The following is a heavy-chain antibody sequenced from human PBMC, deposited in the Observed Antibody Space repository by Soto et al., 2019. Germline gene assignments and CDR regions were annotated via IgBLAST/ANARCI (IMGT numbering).Heavy chain of an antibody. CDR2: IYWDDDK. CDR1: GFSLNTYGVG. V-gene: IGHV2-5*02. J-gene: IGHJ4*02. Sequence: SGPTLVNPTQTLTLTCTFSGFSLNTYGVGVGWIRQPPGKALEWLALIYWDDDKRYSPSLKSRLTITKDTSKNQVVLTMTNMDPVDTATYYCAHRRKARGYSYGYLFDYWGQGTLVTVSS. CDR3: AHRRKARGYSYGYLFDY. D-gene: IGHD5-18*01.